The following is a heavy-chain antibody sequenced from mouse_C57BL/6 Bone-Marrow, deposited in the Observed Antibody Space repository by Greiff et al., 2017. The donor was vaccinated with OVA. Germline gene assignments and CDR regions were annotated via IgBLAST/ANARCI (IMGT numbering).Heavy chain of an antibody. J-gene: IGHJ3*01. CDR2: IDPETGGT. CDR1: GYTFTDYE. V-gene: IGHV1-15*01. D-gene: IGHD2-3*01. CDR3: TRSDDGYYRYWFAY. Sequence: VQLQQSGAELVRPGASVTLSCKASGYTFTDYEMHWVKLTPVHGLEWIGAIDPETGGTAYNQKFKGKAILTADKSSSTAYMELRSLTSEDSAVYYCTRSDDGYYRYWFAYWGQGTLVTVSA.